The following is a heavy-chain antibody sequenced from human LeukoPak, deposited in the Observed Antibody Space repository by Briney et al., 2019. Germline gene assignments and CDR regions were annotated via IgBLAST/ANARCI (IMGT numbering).Heavy chain of an antibody. CDR3: ARARGYSSDYDAFDI. CDR2: ISSSTTYT. Sequence: PGGSLRLSCAASGFTFSDYYMNWIRQAPGKGLEWVSYISSSTTYTNYADSVKGRFTISRDNAKNSLYLQMNTLRAEDTAVYYCARARGYSSDYDAFDIWGQGTMVTVSS. D-gene: IGHD5-12*01. J-gene: IGHJ3*02. V-gene: IGHV3-11*06. CDR1: GFTFSDYY.